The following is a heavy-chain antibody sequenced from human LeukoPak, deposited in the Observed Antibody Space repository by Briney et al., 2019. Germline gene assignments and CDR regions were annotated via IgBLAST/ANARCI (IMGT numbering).Heavy chain of an antibody. Sequence: SETLSLTCAVYGVSFSGYYWTWLRQPTGKGLEWIGEINHSGRTNYKPSLKSRVTKSEDTSKNQSSLKLSSVTAADTAVYYCARGKGSGWTFDYWGQGTLVTVSS. D-gene: IGHD6-19*01. CDR1: GVSFSGYY. CDR2: INHSGRT. V-gene: IGHV4-34*01. J-gene: IGHJ4*02. CDR3: ARGKGSGWTFDY.